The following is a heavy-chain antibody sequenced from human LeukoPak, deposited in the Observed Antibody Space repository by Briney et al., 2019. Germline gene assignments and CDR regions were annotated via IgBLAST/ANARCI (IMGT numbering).Heavy chain of an antibody. J-gene: IGHJ4*02. D-gene: IGHD3-10*01. CDR2: ISSSGSTI. CDR1: GFILSSYE. Sequence: SGGSLRLSCAASGFILSSYEMNWVRQAPGKGLEWVSYISSSGSTIYYADSVKGRFTISRDNAKNSLYLQVNSLRAEDTAVYYCARDRPSWFAFWGQGTLVTVSS. CDR3: ARDRPSWFAF. V-gene: IGHV3-48*03.